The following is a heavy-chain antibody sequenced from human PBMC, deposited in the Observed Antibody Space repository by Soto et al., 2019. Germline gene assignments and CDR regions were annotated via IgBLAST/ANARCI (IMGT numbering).Heavy chain of an antibody. Sequence: QVQLVQSGAEVKKPGSSVKVSCKASGGTFSSYAISWVRQAPGQGLEWMGGIIPICGTANYAQKFQGRVTITADESTSTAYMELSSLRSEDTAVYYCARAEPAYCGGDCYSGSGYYYGMDVWGQGTTVTVSS. V-gene: IGHV1-69*01. CDR2: IIPICGTA. J-gene: IGHJ6*02. CDR1: GGTFSSYA. D-gene: IGHD2-21*02. CDR3: ARAEPAYCGGDCYSGSGYYYGMDV.